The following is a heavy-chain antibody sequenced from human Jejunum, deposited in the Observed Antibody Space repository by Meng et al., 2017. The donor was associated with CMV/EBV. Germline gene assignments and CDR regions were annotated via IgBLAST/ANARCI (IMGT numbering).Heavy chain of an antibody. J-gene: IGHJ4*02. D-gene: IGHD1-26*01. CDR1: GFTFSNYG. CDR2: IEHDGSNK. V-gene: IGHV3-30*02. Sequence: VQLVESGGGVVQPGGSLRLSCAASGFTFSNYGIHWVRQAPGKGLEWVAFIEHDGSNKYYADSVKGRFTISRDNSKNTLYLQMNSLRVEDTAVYYCAKDVGYWGQGTLVTVSS. CDR3: AKDVGY.